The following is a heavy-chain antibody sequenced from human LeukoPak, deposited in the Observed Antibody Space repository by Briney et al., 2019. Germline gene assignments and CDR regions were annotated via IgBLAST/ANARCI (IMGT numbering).Heavy chain of an antibody. CDR1: GGSISSSSYY. CDR3: ARHFLGSGYDPYYFDY. CDR2: IYYSGST. Sequence: PSETLSLTCTVSGGSISSSSYYWGWIRQPPGKGLEWIGSIYYSGSTYYNPSLKSRVTISVDTSKNQFSLKLSSVTAADAAVYYCARHFLGSGYDPYYFDYWSQGTLVTVSS. V-gene: IGHV4-39*01. D-gene: IGHD5-12*01. J-gene: IGHJ4*02.